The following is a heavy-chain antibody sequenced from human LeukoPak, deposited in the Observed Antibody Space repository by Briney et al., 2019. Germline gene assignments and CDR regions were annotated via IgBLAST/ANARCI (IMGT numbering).Heavy chain of an antibody. CDR2: IKTDGSEK. Sequence: GGSLRLSCEGSGFTFSNYWMGWVRQAPGKGLQWVANIKTDGSEKYYVDSVKGRFTISRDNAKNSLYLQMNSLRAEDTAVYYCARDSNIAVAGTDYWGQGTLVTVSS. J-gene: IGHJ4*02. D-gene: IGHD6-19*01. V-gene: IGHV3-7*01. CDR3: ARDSNIAVAGTDY. CDR1: GFTFSNYW.